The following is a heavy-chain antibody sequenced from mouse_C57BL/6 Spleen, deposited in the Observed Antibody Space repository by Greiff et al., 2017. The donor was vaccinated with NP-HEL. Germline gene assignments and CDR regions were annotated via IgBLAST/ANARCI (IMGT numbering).Heavy chain of an antibody. CDR1: GFTFTDYY. V-gene: IGHV7-3*01. Sequence: EVQLVESGGGLVQPGGSLSLSCAASGFTFTDYYMSWVRQPPGKALEWLGFIRNKANGYTTEYSASVKGRFTISRDNSQSILYLQMNALRAEDSATYDCARYIGGARAPFAYWGQGTLVTVSA. D-gene: IGHD3-1*01. J-gene: IGHJ3*01. CDR2: IRNKANGYTT. CDR3: ARYIGGARAPFAY.